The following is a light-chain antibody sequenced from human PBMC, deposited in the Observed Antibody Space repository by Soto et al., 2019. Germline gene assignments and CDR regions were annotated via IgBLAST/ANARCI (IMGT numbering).Light chain of an antibody. J-gene: IGKJ1*01. CDR1: QSVLYDSSNKNY. CDR2: WAS. CDR3: QQYYSSPWT. V-gene: IGKV4-1*01. Sequence: DIVMTQSPDSLAVSLGERATFKCKSSQSVLYDSSNKNYLAWYQQKPGQSPQLLIYWASTRESGVPDRFSGSGSGTDFTLTSSSLQAEDVAVYYCQQYYSSPWTFGQGTRVEIK.